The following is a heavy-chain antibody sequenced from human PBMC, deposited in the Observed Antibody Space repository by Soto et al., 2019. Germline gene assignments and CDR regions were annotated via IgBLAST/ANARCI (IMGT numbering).Heavy chain of an antibody. V-gene: IGHV3-23*01. J-gene: IGHJ6*02. Sequence: PGGSLKISCAASGFTFSSYAMSWVRQAPGKGLEWASAISGSGGSTYYADSVKGRFTISRDNSKNTLYLQMNSLRAEDTAVYYCARDGYYDTSAYCSDYYGLDVWGQGTTVTVSS. CDR1: GFTFSSYA. CDR2: ISGSGGST. CDR3: ARDGYYDTSAYCSDYYGLDV. D-gene: IGHD3-22*01.